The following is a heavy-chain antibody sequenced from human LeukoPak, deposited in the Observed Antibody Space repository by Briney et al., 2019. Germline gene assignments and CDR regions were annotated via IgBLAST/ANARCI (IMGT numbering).Heavy chain of an antibody. D-gene: IGHD2-2*01. CDR2: IYSGGST. Sequence: PGGSLRLSCAASGFTVSSNYMSWVRQAPGKGLEWVSVIYSGGSTYYADSVKGRFTISRDDSKNTLYLQMNGLRAEDTAMYYCARGFSYAGFDYWGQGTLVTVSS. V-gene: IGHV3-53*01. J-gene: IGHJ4*02. CDR3: ARGFSYAGFDY. CDR1: GFTVSSNY.